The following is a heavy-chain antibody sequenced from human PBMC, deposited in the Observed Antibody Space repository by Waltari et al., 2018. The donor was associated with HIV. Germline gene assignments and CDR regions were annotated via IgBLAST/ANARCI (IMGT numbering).Heavy chain of an antibody. J-gene: IGHJ4*02. D-gene: IGHD2-15*01. Sequence: QVQLVQSGTEVKKPGSSVKISCKTSRGTFNTGAINWVRQAPGQGLEWVGRIIPVLRMTNYAQRFQGRVTITADESTSSVYLELRSLRSDDTAVYYCARVPTSTVVARYFDAWGQGALVTVSS. CDR1: RGTFNTGA. CDR2: IIPVLRMT. CDR3: ARVPTSTVVARYFDA. V-gene: IGHV1-69*04.